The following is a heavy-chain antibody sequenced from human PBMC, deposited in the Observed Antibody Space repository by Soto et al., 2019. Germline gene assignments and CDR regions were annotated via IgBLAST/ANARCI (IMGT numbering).Heavy chain of an antibody. V-gene: IGHV4-59*01. Sequence: NPSETLSLTCTVSGGSISTYWWSWIRQPPRKGLEWIGYIYYSGSTNYNPSLKSRVTISADTSKNQFSLKLTSVTAADTAVYYCARSRGSTRSSDYWGQGTLVTVSS. J-gene: IGHJ4*02. CDR2: IYYSGST. CDR3: ARSRGSTRSSDY. CDR1: GGSISTYW. D-gene: IGHD2-15*01.